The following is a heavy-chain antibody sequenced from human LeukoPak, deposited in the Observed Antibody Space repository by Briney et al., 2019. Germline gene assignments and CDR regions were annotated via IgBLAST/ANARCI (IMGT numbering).Heavy chain of an antibody. CDR1: GGSLNSGAYY. J-gene: IGHJ4*02. CDR2: ISYSGST. V-gene: IGHV4-31*03. D-gene: IGHD2-21*02. Sequence: PSETPSRTCSVFGGSLNSGAYYWSWIRQHPGKGLEWIGYISYSGSTYYSPSLKSRVSISADTSKNQFSLNVRSVTAADTAMYYCARMPRGIEVVTPYYFDNWGQGALVTVSS. CDR3: ARMPRGIEVVTPYYFDN.